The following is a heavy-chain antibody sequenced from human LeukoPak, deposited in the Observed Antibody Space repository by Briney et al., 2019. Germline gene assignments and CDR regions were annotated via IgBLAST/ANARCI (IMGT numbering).Heavy chain of an antibody. D-gene: IGHD3-22*01. CDR2: INHSGST. J-gene: IGHJ4*02. Sequence: SETLSLTCTVSGGSISTSNYYWGWIRQPPGKGLEWIGEINHSGSTNYNPSLKSRVTISVDTSKNQFSLKLSSVTAADTAVYYCARKGSYYYDSSGYLLEYYFDYWGQGTLVTVSS. CDR3: ARKGSYYYDSSGYLLEYYFDY. V-gene: IGHV4-39*07. CDR1: GGSISTSNYY.